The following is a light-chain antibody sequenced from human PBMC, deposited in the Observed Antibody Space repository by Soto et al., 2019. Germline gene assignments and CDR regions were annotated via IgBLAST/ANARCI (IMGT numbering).Light chain of an antibody. CDR2: DAS. Sequence: DIQMTQKTPTLSASVGDRVTITCRASQSISDSLAWYQQKPGKAPDLLISDASSLERGVPSRFSGSGSGTEFTLTISSLQPEDFATYYCQQSYSTPITFGQGTRR. CDR1: QSISDS. CDR3: QQSYSTPIT. V-gene: IGKV1-5*01. J-gene: IGKJ5*01.